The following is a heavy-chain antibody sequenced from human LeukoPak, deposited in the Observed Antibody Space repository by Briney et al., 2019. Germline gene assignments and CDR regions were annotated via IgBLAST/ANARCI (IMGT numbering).Heavy chain of an antibody. V-gene: IGHV4-4*02. Sequence: SETLSLTCAVSGGSISSSNWWSWVRQPPGKGLEWIGKIYHSGSTNYNPSLKSRVTISVDKSKNQFSLKLSSVTAADTAVYYCARSYGSGSYYPFDYWGQGTLVTVSS. CDR2: IYHSGST. D-gene: IGHD3-10*01. CDR3: ARSYGSGSYYPFDY. CDR1: GGSISSSNW. J-gene: IGHJ4*02.